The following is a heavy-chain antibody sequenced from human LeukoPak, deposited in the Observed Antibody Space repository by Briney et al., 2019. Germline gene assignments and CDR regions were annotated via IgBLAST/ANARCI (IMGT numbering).Heavy chain of an antibody. Sequence: PSETLSLTCAVYGGSFSGYYWSWIRQPPGKGLEWIGEINHSGSTNYNPSLKSRVTISVDTSKNQFSLRLSSVTAADTAVYYCARVGIAAAGSIDYWGQGTLVTVSS. CDR1: GGSFSGYY. J-gene: IGHJ4*02. CDR3: ARVGIAAAGSIDY. CDR2: INHSGST. V-gene: IGHV4-34*01. D-gene: IGHD6-13*01.